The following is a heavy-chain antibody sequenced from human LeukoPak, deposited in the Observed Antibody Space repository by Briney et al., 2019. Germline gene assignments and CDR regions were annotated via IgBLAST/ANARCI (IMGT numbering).Heavy chain of an antibody. J-gene: IGHJ4*02. CDR3: ASEVDTSYYFDY. V-gene: IGHV4-31*03. CDR1: GGSISSGGYY. CDR2: IYYSGSA. D-gene: IGHD5-18*01. Sequence: SQTLSLTCTVSGGSISSGGYYWSWIRQHPGKGLEWIGYIYYSGSAYYNPSLKSRVTISVDTSKNQFSLKLSSVTAADTAVYYCASEVDTSYYFDYWGQGTLVTVSS.